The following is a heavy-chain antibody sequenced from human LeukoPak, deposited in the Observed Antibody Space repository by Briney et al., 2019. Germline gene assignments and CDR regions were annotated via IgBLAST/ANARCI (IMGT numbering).Heavy chain of an antibody. CDR2: INPNSGGT. CDR3: ARVFRVAAAGRYFDY. J-gene: IGHJ4*02. D-gene: IGHD6-13*01. CDR1: GYTFTGYY. Sequence: ASVKVSCKASGYTFTGYYTHWVRQAPGQGLEWMGWINPNSGGTNYAQKFQGRVTMTRDTSISTAYMELSRLRSDETAVYYCARVFRVAAAGRYFDYWGQGTLVTVSS. V-gene: IGHV1-2*02.